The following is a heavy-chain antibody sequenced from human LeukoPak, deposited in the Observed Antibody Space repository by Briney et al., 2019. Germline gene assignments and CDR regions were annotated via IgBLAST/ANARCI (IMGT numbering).Heavy chain of an antibody. V-gene: IGHV1-18*04. D-gene: IGHD3-22*01. CDR3: ARGVHDSSGYYSRFDY. Sequence: ASVKVSCKASRYTFTGYYMHWVRQAPGQGLEWMGWISAYNYNTNYAQKFQGRVTMTTDTSTSTAYMELRSLRSDDTAVYYCARGVHDSSGYYSRFDYWGQGTLVTVSS. CDR2: ISAYNYNT. J-gene: IGHJ4*02. CDR1: RYTFTGYY.